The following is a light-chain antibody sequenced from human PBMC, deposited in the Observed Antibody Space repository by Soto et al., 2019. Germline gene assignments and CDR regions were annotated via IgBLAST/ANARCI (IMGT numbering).Light chain of an antibody. Sequence: EIVLTQFPGTLSLSPGERATLSCRASQSVSSNLAWYQQKPGQAPRLLIYGASTRATGIPARFSGSGSGTEFTLTISSLQSEDFAVYYCQQYNNWPWTFGQGTKVDI. CDR3: QQYNNWPWT. CDR1: QSVSSN. V-gene: IGKV3-15*01. J-gene: IGKJ1*01. CDR2: GAS.